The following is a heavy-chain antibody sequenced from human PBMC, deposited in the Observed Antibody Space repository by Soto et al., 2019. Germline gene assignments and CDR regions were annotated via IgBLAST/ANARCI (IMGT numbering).Heavy chain of an antibody. D-gene: IGHD1-1*01. CDR2: IRNKVHSYTT. CDR3: IRGLNGNDAQRDFDY. J-gene: IGHJ4*02. CDR1: GITFSDHY. Sequence: GGSLRLSCVASGITFSDHYMDWVRQAPGKGLEWVGRIRNKVHSYTTEYAASVKGRFTASRDDSKNSLYLQMNSLKTEDTAIYYCIRGLNGNDAQRDFDYRNQGTLVTVSS. V-gene: IGHV3-72*01.